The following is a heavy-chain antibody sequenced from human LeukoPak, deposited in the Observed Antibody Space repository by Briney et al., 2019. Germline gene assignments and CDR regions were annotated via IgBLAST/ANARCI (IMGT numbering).Heavy chain of an antibody. Sequence: AGGSLRLSCAASEFTLTNAWVSWVRQAPGKGLEWVARIGRKTDGGATHYAAPVKGRITISRDDSKYTLYLQLNNLKSDDTGVYYCITGRYRGQGTLVTVSS. J-gene: IGHJ4*02. V-gene: IGHV3-15*04. CDR3: ITGRY. CDR1: EFTLTNAW. CDR2: IGRKTDGGAT.